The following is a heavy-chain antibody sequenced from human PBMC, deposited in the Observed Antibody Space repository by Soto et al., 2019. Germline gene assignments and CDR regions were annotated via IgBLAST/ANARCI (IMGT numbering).Heavy chain of an antibody. CDR1: GYSFSSYG. CDR3: ARDRLRGYDSSGFYS. CDR2: INTYNGNR. D-gene: IGHD3-22*01. J-gene: IGHJ4*02. V-gene: IGHV1-18*01. Sequence: QVQLVQSGAELRKPGASVKVSCKASGYSFSSYGINWVRQAPGQGLEWMGWINTYNGNRNYAQKFEDRVTMTTATATNTVYMELRSLKSDETGIYYCARDRLRGYDSSGFYSWGQGTLVTVSS.